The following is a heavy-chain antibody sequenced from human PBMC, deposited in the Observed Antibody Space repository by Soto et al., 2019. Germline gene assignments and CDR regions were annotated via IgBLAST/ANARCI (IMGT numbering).Heavy chain of an antibody. V-gene: IGHV1-18*01. J-gene: IGHJ6*03. CDR2: ISAYNGNT. CDR3: ARDISWVGRYYYYYYYMDV. Sequence: ASVKVACKASGYTFTRYGISWVRQAPGQGLEWMGWISAYNGNTNYAQKLQGRVTMTTDTSTSTAYMELRSLRSDDTAVYYCARDISWVGRYYYYYYYMDVWGKGTTVTVSS. CDR1: GYTFTRYG. D-gene: IGHD1-26*01.